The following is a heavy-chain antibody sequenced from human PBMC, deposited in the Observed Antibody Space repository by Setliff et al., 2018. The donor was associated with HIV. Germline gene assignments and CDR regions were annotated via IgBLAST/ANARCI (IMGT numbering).Heavy chain of an antibody. CDR3: ARIAVGGSHGPDYHMDV. D-gene: IGHD6-13*01. V-gene: IGHV1-8*03. CDR1: GYTFNNFD. Sequence: ASVKVSCKASGYTFNNFDINWVRQTAGQGLEWVGWMNPKTGNTGYAHRFQGRVSITRSTSTGTAYMELTGLKPEDTAAYFCARIAVGGSHGPDYHMDVWAEGLWSPSP. CDR2: MNPKTGNT. J-gene: IGHJ6*03.